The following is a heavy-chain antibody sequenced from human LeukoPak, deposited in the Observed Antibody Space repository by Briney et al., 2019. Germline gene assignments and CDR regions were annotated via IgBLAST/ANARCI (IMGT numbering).Heavy chain of an antibody. Sequence: GGSLRLSCAASGFTFNKYSMNWVRQAPGRGLEWVSSISTSSSYIYYADSVKGRFTISRDNAKNSLYLQMNSLRAEDTAVYYCAELGITMIGGVWGKGTTVTISS. CDR1: GFTFNKYS. CDR2: ISTSSSYI. D-gene: IGHD3-10*02. J-gene: IGHJ6*04. V-gene: IGHV3-21*01. CDR3: AELGITMIGGV.